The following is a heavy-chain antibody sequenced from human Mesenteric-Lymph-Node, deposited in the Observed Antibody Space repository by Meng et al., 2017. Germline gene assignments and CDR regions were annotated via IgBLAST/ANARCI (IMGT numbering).Heavy chain of an antibody. D-gene: IGHD1-26*01. V-gene: IGHV6-1*01. CDR3: ASTENHF. Sequence: QVQLQQPGQGLVKPSQTPSLTCAISGDSVSSKSAAWSWIRQSPSRGLEWLGRTYYRSKWYNDYAVSVKSRISINPDTSKNQFSLRLNCVTPEDTAVYYCASTENHFWGQGTLVTVSS. CDR2: TYYRSKWYN. J-gene: IGHJ4*02. CDR1: GDSVSSKSAA.